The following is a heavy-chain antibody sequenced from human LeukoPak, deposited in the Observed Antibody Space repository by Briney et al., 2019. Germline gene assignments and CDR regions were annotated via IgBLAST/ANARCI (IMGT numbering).Heavy chain of an antibody. V-gene: IGHV1-24*01. Sequence: ASVKVSCKVSGYTLTESSMHWVRQAPGNGLEWMGGFDPEDGEPIYAQKIQGRVTMTEDTSVHTAYMELRSLRSEDTAGYYCVTDIRSGWRNYWGQGTLITVSS. CDR1: GYTLTESS. D-gene: IGHD6-19*01. J-gene: IGHJ4*02. CDR2: FDPEDGEP. CDR3: VTDIRSGWRNY.